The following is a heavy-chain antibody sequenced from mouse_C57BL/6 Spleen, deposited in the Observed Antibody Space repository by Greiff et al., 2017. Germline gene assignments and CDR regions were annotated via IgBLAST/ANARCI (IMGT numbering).Heavy chain of an antibody. CDR3: ARNSFYAMDY. CDR2: INPSTGGT. J-gene: IGHJ4*01. V-gene: IGHV1-42*01. Sequence: VQLQQSGPELVKPGASVKISCKASGYSFTGYYMNWVKQSPEKSLEWIGEINPSTGGTTYNQKFKAKATLTVDKSSSTAYMQLKSLTSEDSAVYYCARNSFYAMDYWGQGTSVTVSS. CDR1: GYSFTGYY.